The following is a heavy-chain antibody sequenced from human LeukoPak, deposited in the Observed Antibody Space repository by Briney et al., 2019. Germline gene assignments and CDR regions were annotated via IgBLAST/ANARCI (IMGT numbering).Heavy chain of an antibody. CDR3: GSLTVVARDH. D-gene: IGHD3-22*01. V-gene: IGHV3-74*01. CDR1: GFSFSTHW. J-gene: IGHJ4*02. Sequence: PGGSLRLSCAASGFSFSTHWMHWIRQARGKGLVYVAQIKSDGSATAYADSVKGRFTISRDNAKNTLYLEMSSLRAEDTAVYYCGSLTVVARDHSGQGALVAVSS. CDR2: IKSDGSAT.